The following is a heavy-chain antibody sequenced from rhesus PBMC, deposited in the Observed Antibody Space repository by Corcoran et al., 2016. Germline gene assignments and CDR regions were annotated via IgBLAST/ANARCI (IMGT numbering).Heavy chain of an antibody. Sequence: QVQLQESGPGLVKPSETLSLPCAVSGGSISDDYYWTWIRQSPGKGLEWIGYIYGSGEKTDDKPPHKLRVTISVDTAKKQVSLKLSSVTAADTAVYYCARGEREYSSGGRKFDYWGQGVLVTVSS. CDR1: GGSISDDYY. D-gene: IGHD6-31*01. CDR3: ARGEREYSSGGRKFDY. V-gene: IGHV4-106*01. CDR2: IYGSGEKT. J-gene: IGHJ4*01.